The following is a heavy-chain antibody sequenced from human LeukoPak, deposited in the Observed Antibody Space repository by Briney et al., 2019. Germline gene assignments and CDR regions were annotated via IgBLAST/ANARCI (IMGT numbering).Heavy chain of an antibody. Sequence: PSETLSLTCTVSGGSISSYYWSWIRQPPGKGLEWIGYIYYSGSTNYNPSLKSRVTISVDTSKNQFSLKLSSVTAADTAVYYCAVGATTYYFDYWGQGTLVTVSS. D-gene: IGHD1-26*01. J-gene: IGHJ4*02. V-gene: IGHV4-59*08. CDR3: AVGATTYYFDY. CDR1: GGSISSYY. CDR2: IYYSGST.